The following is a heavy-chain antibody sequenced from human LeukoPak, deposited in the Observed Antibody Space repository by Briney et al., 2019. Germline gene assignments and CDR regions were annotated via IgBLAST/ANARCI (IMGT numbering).Heavy chain of an antibody. J-gene: IGHJ4*02. V-gene: IGHV4-4*02. D-gene: IGHD1-26*01. Sequence: SGTLSLTCGVSGGSISSTNWWSWVRQPPGQGLEWIGEISLSGVTNYNPSLKSRVTMSLDRSKNHLSLTLTSVAAADTAVYYCSRESGAFSPFGYWGQGTLVTVSS. CDR1: GGSISSTNW. CDR2: ISLSGVT. CDR3: SRESGAFSPFGY.